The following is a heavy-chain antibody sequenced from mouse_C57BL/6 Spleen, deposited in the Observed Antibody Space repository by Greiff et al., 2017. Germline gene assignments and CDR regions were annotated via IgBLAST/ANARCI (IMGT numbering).Heavy chain of an antibody. Sequence: EVHLVESGGGLVKPGGSLKLSCAASGFTFSDYGMHWVRQAPEKGLEWVAYISSGSSTIYYADTVKGRFTISRDNAKNTLFLQMTSLRSEDTAMYYCARPEIKAWFAYWGQGTLVTVSA. J-gene: IGHJ3*01. CDR1: GFTFSDYG. D-gene: IGHD2-4*01. CDR3: ARPEIKAWFAY. CDR2: ISSGSSTI. V-gene: IGHV5-17*01.